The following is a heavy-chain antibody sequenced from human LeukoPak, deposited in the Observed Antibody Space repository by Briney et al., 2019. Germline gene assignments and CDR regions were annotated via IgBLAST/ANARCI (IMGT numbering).Heavy chain of an antibody. CDR3: VKDPLWFGESLDAFDI. CDR1: GFTFSSYA. CDR2: ISSNGGST. D-gene: IGHD3-10*01. V-gene: IGHV3-64D*06. J-gene: IGHJ3*02. Sequence: GGSLRLSCSPSGFTFSSYAMHWVRQAPGKGLEYVSAISSNGGSTYYADSVKGRFTISRDNAKYTLYLQMSSLRAGDTAVYYCVKDPLWFGESLDAFDIWGQGTMVTVSS.